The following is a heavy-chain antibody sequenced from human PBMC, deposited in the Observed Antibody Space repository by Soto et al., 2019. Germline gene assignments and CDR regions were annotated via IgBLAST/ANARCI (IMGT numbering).Heavy chain of an antibody. V-gene: IGHV4-59*01. Sequence: PSETLSLTCSVSGASISSYYWSWIRQPPGKGLEWLAYIYYSGSTSYNPSLKSRVSISLDTSMNQFSLKLSSVTAADTAVYYCARTYDDSGPNSGGYGFDIWGQGTMVPVSS. J-gene: IGHJ3*02. CDR2: IYYSGST. D-gene: IGHD3-22*01. CDR3: ARTYDDSGPNSGGYGFDI. CDR1: GASISSYY.